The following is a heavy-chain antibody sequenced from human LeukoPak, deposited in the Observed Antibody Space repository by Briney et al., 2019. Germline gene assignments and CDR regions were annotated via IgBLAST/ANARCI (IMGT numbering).Heavy chain of an antibody. Sequence: PSETLSLTCTVSGGSISSYYWSWFRQPPGKGLEWIGYIYYSGSTNYNPSLKSRVTISVDTSKNQFSLKLSSVTAADTAVYYCARAPPGNGMDVWGQGTTVTVSS. CDR1: GGSISSYY. J-gene: IGHJ6*02. CDR2: IYYSGST. V-gene: IGHV4-59*01. CDR3: ARAPPGNGMDV.